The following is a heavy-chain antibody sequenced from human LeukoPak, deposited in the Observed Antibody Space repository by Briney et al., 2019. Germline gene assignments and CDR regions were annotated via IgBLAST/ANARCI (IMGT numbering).Heavy chain of an antibody. CDR3: AKDLRGSGWSPSLDY. D-gene: IGHD6-19*01. V-gene: IGHV3-9*01. Sequence: AGGSLRLSCAASGFTFDDYAMHWVRQAPGKGLEWVSGISWNSGSIGYADSVKGRFTISRDNAKNSLYLQMNSLRAEDTALYYCAKDLRGSGWSPSLDYWGQGTLVTVSS. CDR1: GFTFDDYA. CDR2: ISWNSGSI. J-gene: IGHJ4*02.